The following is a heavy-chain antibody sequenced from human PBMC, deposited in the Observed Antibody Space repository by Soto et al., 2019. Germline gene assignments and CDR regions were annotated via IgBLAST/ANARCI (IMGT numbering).Heavy chain of an antibody. Sequence: GGSLRLSCAASGFTFSSYAMHWVHQAPGKGLEWVAVISYDGSNKYYADSVKGRFTISRDNSKNTLYLQMNSLRAEDTAVYYCASSLSSSSFSYWGQGTLVTVSS. J-gene: IGHJ4*02. CDR1: GFTFSSYA. D-gene: IGHD6-6*01. V-gene: IGHV3-30*04. CDR3: ASSLSSSSFSY. CDR2: ISYDGSNK.